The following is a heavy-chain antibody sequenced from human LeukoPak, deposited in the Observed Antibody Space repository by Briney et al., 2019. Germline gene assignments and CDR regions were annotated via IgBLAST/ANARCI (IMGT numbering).Heavy chain of an antibody. J-gene: IGHJ4*02. D-gene: IGHD1-1*01. Sequence: GGSLRLSCAASGFTFSGYTMNWVRQAPGKGLEWVSSISSSSSSIYYADSVKGRFTISRDDAKNSLYLQMNSLRAEDTAVYYCATSGYHWNDVIFFDYWGQGILVTVSS. CDR3: ATSGYHWNDVIFFDY. V-gene: IGHV3-21*01. CDR2: ISSSSSSI. CDR1: GFTFSGYT.